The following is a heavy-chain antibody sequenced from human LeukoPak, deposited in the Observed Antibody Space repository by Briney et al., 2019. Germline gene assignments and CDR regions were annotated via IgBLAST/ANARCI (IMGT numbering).Heavy chain of an antibody. CDR1: GGTFSSYA. J-gene: IGHJ4*02. D-gene: IGHD3-22*01. V-gene: IGHV1-69*13. CDR2: IIPIFGTA. Sequence: SVKVSCKASGGTFSSYAISWVRQAPGQGLEWMGGIIPIFGTANYAQKFQGRVTITADESTSTAYMELSNLRSEDTAVYYCARGNYYDSSGYFDYWGQGTLVTVSS. CDR3: ARGNYYDSSGYFDY.